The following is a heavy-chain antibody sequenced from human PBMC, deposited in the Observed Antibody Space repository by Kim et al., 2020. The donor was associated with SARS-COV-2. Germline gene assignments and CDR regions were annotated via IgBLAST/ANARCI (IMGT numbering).Heavy chain of an antibody. Sequence: SVKVSCKASGGTFSSYAISWVRQAPGQGLEWMGGIIPIFGTANYAQKFQGRVTITADESTSTAYMELSSLRSEDTAVYYCARVDIVATINVVGYSYGYGAFDYWGQGTLVTVSS. CDR3: ARVDIVATINVVGYSYGYGAFDY. J-gene: IGHJ4*02. V-gene: IGHV1-69*13. CDR2: IIPIFGTA. D-gene: IGHD5-12*01. CDR1: GGTFSSYA.